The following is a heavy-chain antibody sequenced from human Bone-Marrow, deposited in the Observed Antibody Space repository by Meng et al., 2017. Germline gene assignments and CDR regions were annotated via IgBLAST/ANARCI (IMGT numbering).Heavy chain of an antibody. CDR3: ARAYIARRDGYSPLAY. CDR2: ISLSSSNI. D-gene: IGHD5-24*01. J-gene: IGHJ4*02. V-gene: IGHV3-21*01. CDR1: GFTFSAYT. Sequence: GESLKLSCAASGFTFSAYTMSWVRQAPGKGLEWVSSISLSSSNIYYADSLKGRFTISRDNAKNSLFLQLHSLRAEDKAVYYCARAYIARRDGYSPLAYWGQGTPVTCYS.